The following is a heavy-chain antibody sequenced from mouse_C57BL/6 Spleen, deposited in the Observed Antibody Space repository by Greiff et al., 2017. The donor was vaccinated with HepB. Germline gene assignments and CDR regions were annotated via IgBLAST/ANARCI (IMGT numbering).Heavy chain of an antibody. CDR1: GYAFSSSW. V-gene: IGHV1-82*01. J-gene: IGHJ2*01. CDR3: ARSGLGLPFDY. D-gene: IGHD4-1*01. CDR2: IYPGDGDT. Sequence: VQLQQSGPELVKPGASVKISCKASGYAFSSSWMNWVKQRPGKGLEWIGRIYPGDGDTNYNGKFKGKATLTADKSSSTAYMQLSSLTSEDSAVYFCARSGLGLPFDYWGQGTTLTVSS.